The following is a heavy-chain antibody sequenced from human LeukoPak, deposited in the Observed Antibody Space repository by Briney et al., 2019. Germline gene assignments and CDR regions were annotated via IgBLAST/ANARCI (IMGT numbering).Heavy chain of an antibody. D-gene: IGHD3-3*01. J-gene: IGHJ4*02. CDR2: IYYSGST. Sequence: SETLSLTCSVSGGSISSYYWSWIRQPPGKGLEGSGDIYYSGSTNYNPSLRSRVTISVDTYKNQFSLKMSSVTAADTAVYYCARGMGRFLEWSPTYYFDYWGQGTLVTVSS. V-gene: IGHV4-59*01. CDR1: GGSISSYY. CDR3: ARGMGRFLEWSPTYYFDY.